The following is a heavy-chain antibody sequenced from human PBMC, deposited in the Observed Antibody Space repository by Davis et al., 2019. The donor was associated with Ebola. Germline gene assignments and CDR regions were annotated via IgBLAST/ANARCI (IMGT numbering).Heavy chain of an antibody. V-gene: IGHV1-69*13. D-gene: IGHD2-8*02. CDR2: IIPIFGTA. CDR1: RGTFSSYA. Sequence: SVKVSCKASRGTFSSYATSWVRQAPGQGLEWMGGIIPIFGTANYAQKFQGRVTITADESTSTAYMELSSLRSEDTAVYYCARVLVVYAKYYYYGMDVWGQGTAVTVSS. CDR3: ARVLVVYAKYYYYGMDV. J-gene: IGHJ6*02.